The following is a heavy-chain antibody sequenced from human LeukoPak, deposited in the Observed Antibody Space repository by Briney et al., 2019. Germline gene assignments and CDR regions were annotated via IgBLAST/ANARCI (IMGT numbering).Heavy chain of an antibody. D-gene: IGHD3-22*01. CDR3: ASTPNYYDTSGIFDY. CDR1: GGSISSYY. V-gene: IGHV4-59*01. J-gene: IGHJ4*02. CDR2: IYYSGST. Sequence: PSETLSLTCTVSGGSISSYYWSWIRQPPGRGLEWIGYIYYSGSTNYNPSLKSRVTISVDTSKNQFSLKLSSVTAADTAMYYCASTPNYYDTSGIFDYWGQGTLVTVSS.